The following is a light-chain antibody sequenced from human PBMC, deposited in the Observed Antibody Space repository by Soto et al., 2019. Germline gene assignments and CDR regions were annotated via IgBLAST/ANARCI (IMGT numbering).Light chain of an antibody. V-gene: IGKV1-39*01. CDR3: QQSYSSPPT. CDR2: AAS. J-gene: IGKJ1*01. CDR1: QTISSW. Sequence: DIQMTQSPSTLSGSVGDRVTITFRASQTISSWLACYQQKPGKAPKLLIFAASSLQSGVPSRFSGSRSGPDFTLTISSLQPEDFATYYCQQSYSSPPTFGQGTKVDIK.